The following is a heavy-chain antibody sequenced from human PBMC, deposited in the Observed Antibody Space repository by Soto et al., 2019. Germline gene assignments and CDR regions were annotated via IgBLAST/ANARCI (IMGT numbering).Heavy chain of an antibody. CDR2: ISGSGGST. CDR1: GFTFSSYA. V-gene: IGHV3-23*01. Sequence: GGSLRLSCAASGFTFSSYAMSWVRQAPGKGLKWVSAISGSGGSTYYADSVKGRFTISRDNSKNTLYLQMNSLRAEDTAVYYCAKDRGRYSSSMHGMDVWGQGTTVTVSS. CDR3: AKDRGRYSSSMHGMDV. J-gene: IGHJ6*02. D-gene: IGHD6-6*01.